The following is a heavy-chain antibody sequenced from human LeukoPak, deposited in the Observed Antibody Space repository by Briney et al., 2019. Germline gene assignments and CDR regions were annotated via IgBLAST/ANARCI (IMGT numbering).Heavy chain of an antibody. D-gene: IGHD1-26*01. CDR2: ISAYNGNT. V-gene: IGHV1-18*01. Sequence: GASVKVSCKASGYTFTSYGISWVRQAPGQGLEWMGWISAYNGNTNYAQKLQGRVTMTTDTSTSTAYMELRSLRSDDTAVYYCARDLLYSGREYYFDYWGQGTLVTVSS. CDR3: ARDLLYSGREYYFDY. J-gene: IGHJ4*02. CDR1: GYTFTSYG.